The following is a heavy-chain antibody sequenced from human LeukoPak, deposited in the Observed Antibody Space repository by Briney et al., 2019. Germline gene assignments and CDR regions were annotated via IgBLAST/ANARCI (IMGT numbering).Heavy chain of an antibody. Sequence: SETLSLTCTVSGGSISSYYWSWIRQPPGKGLEWIGYIYYSGSTNYNPSLKSRVTISVDTSKNQFSLKLSSVTAADTAVYYCAREGGGGYSYGYDAFDIWGQGTMVTVSS. J-gene: IGHJ3*02. D-gene: IGHD5-18*01. CDR2: IYYSGST. CDR3: AREGGGGYSYGYDAFDI. CDR1: GGSISSYY. V-gene: IGHV4-59*01.